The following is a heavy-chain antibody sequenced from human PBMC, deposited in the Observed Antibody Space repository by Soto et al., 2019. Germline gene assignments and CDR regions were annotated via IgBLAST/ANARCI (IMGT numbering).Heavy chain of an antibody. CDR2: ISAYNGNT. CDR3: ARSYYDFWSGYSDWFDP. J-gene: IGHJ5*02. Sequence: ASVKVSCKASGYTFTSYGISWVRQAPGQGLEWMGWISAYNGNTNYAQKLQGRVTMTTDTSTSTAYMELRSLRSDDTAVYYCARSYYDFWSGYSDWFDPWGQGTLVTVCS. CDR1: GYTFTSYG. D-gene: IGHD3-3*01. V-gene: IGHV1-18*01.